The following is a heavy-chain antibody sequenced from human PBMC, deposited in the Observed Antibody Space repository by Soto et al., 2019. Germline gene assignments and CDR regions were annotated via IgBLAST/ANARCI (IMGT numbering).Heavy chain of an antibody. Sequence: SVKVSCKASGGSLSTNPISWVRQAPGQGLEWMGGTGSGTGPGNHAQKFQGRLTVTADKSTSTVYMELTNLSSEDTAVYYRARRDSGGFYRFFDSWGQGTLVTVSS. CDR2: TGSGTGPG. CDR3: ARRDSGGFYRFFDS. CDR1: GGSLSTNP. J-gene: IGHJ4*02. V-gene: IGHV1-69*06. D-gene: IGHD2-15*01.